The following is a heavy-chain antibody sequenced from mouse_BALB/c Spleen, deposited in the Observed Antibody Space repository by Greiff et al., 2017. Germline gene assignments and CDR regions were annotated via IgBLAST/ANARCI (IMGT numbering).Heavy chain of an antibody. Sequence: QVQLQQSGAELVRPGVSVKISCKGSGYTFTDYAMHWVKQSHAKSLEWIGVISTYYGDASYNQKFKGKATMTVDKSSSTAYMELARLTSEDSAIYYCATGGYYPYWYFDVWGAGTTVTVSS. J-gene: IGHJ1*01. CDR1: GYTFTDYA. V-gene: IGHV1S137*01. CDR2: ISTYYGDA. CDR3: ATGGYYPYWYFDV. D-gene: IGHD2-3*01.